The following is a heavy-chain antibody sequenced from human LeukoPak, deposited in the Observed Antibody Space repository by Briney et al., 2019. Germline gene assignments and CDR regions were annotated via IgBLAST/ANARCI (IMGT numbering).Heavy chain of an antibody. J-gene: IGHJ6*03. CDR1: GGSLSSSSYY. Sequence: SETLSLTCTVSGGSLSSSSYYWGWIRQPPGKGLEWIGSIYYCGSTYHNPSLKSRVTISVDTSKNQFSLKLSSVTAADTAVYYCARRGRLYGILTGYLSNYYYYMDVWGKGTTVTVSS. CDR3: ARRGRLYGILTGYLSNYYYYMDV. D-gene: IGHD3-9*01. CDR2: IYYCGST. V-gene: IGHV4-39*01.